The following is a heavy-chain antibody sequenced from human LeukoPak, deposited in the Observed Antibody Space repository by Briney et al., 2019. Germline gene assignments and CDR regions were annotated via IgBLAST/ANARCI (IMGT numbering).Heavy chain of an antibody. J-gene: IGHJ4*02. D-gene: IGHD3-3*01. V-gene: IGHV3-23*01. CDR2: ISGSGGST. CDR1: GFTFSSYA. Sequence: GGSLRLSCAASGFTFSSYAMSWVRQAPGKGLEWVSAISGSGGSTYYADSVKGRFTISRDNSKNTLYLQMNSVRAEDTAVYYCAKDYDFWSGYYTIPPLFDYWGQGTLVTVSS. CDR3: AKDYDFWSGYYTIPPLFDY.